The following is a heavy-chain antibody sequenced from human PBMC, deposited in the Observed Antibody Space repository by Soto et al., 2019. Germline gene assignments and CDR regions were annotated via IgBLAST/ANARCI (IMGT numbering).Heavy chain of an antibody. D-gene: IGHD2-2*01. J-gene: IGHJ6*03. CDR2: IIPILGIA. CDR3: ARGYCSSTSCYYYYYMDV. CDR1: GGTFSSYT. V-gene: IGHV1-69*02. Sequence: QVQLVQSGAEVKKPGSSVKVSCKASGGTFSSYTISWVRQAPGQGLEWMGRIIPILGIANYAQKFQGRVTITADKSTSTAYMELSSLRSEDTAVYYCARGYCSSTSCYYYYYMDVWGKGTTATVSS.